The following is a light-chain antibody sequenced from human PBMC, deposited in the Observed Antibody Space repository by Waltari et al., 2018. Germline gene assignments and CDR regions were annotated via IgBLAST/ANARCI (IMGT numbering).Light chain of an antibody. V-gene: IGLV2-18*02. CDR1: NSDIASYHG. CDR2: DVN. Sequence: QSALTQPPSVSTSPGQSVTISCPGLNSDIASYHGVSSYQHKSGTAPRLLLYDVNKRPSGVSDRFSGSKSDNTASLTISGLQSEDEADYYCCSYGTGSTLFFGGGTRLTVL. CDR3: CSYGTGSTLF. J-gene: IGLJ7*01.